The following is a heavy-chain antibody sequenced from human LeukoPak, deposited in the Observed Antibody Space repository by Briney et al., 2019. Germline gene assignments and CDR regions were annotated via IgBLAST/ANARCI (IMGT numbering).Heavy chain of an antibody. D-gene: IGHD3-3*01. CDR1: GFTFDSYS. J-gene: IGHJ4*02. Sequence: PGGSLRLSCAASGFTFDSYSMSWVRQAPGKGLEWVSYIASGSSTIYYPDSVKGRYTISRVNAKNSLYLQMNSLRAEDTAVYYCARPLRESGYFYFDYWGQGTLVTVSS. CDR2: IASGSSTI. V-gene: IGHV3-48*04. CDR3: ARPLRESGYFYFDY.